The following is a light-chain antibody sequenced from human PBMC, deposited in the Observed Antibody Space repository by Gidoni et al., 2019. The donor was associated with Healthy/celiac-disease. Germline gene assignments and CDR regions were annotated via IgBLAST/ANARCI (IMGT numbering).Light chain of an antibody. V-gene: IGKV3-20*01. Sequence: EIVLTQSPGTLSLSPGERATLACRASQSVSSSYLAWYQQKPGQATRLLICGASSRAPGTAARCSGGGAGTDFTLTSSRLEPEDFAVYCWQQYGSAPRTFGQGTKVEIK. J-gene: IGKJ1*01. CDR3: QQYGSAPRT. CDR1: QSVSSSY. CDR2: GAS.